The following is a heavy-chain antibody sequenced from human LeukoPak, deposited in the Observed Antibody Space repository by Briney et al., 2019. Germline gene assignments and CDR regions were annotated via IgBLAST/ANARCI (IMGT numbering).Heavy chain of an antibody. D-gene: IGHD5-18*01. CDR3: AREKVGINRISLTDTAMASFDY. V-gene: IGHV1-69*04. CDR2: IIPILGIA. Sequence: SVKVSCKASGGTFSSYAISWVRQAPGQGLEWMGRIIPILGIANYAQKFQGRVTITADKSTSTAYMELSSLRPEGTAVYYCAREKVGINRISLTDTAMASFDYWGQGTLVTVSS. J-gene: IGHJ4*02. CDR1: GGTFSSYA.